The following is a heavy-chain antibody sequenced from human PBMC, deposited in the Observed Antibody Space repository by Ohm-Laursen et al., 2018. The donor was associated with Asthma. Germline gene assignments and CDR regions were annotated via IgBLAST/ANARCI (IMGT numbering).Heavy chain of an antibody. J-gene: IGHJ6*02. CDR3: TRDPLRSSGTYGGGNYFSYGMDV. V-gene: IGHV3-74*01. Sequence: SLRLSCAASGFTFSSYWMHWVRQAPGKGLVWVSRLNSDGSTRTYADSVKGRFTISRDNAKNTLYLQMNSLRAEDTAVYFCTRDPLRSSGTYGGGNYFSYGMDVWGQGTTVTVSS. CDR2: LNSDGSTR. CDR1: GFTFSSYW. D-gene: IGHD1-26*01.